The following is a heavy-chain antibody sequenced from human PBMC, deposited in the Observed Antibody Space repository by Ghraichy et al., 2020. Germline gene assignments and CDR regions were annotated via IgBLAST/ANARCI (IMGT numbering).Heavy chain of an antibody. Sequence: GGSLRLSCAASGFTFDDYAMHWVRQAPGKGLEWVSGISWNSGSIGYADSVKGRFTISRDNAKNSLYLQMNSLRAEDTALYYCAKDYCSSTSCYTFNAFDIWGQGTMVTVSS. D-gene: IGHD2-2*02. CDR3: AKDYCSSTSCYTFNAFDI. CDR2: ISWNSGSI. CDR1: GFTFDDYA. J-gene: IGHJ3*02. V-gene: IGHV3-9*01.